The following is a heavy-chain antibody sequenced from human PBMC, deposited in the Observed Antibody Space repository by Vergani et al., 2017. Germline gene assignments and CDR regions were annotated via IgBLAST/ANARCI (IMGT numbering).Heavy chain of an antibody. CDR2: INWNGGST. D-gene: IGHD2-2*02. CDR3: ARARLRYCSCTSCYMGDY. V-gene: IGHV3-20*04. Sequence: EVQLVESGGGVVRPGGSPRLSCAASGFTFDDYGMSWVRQAPGKGLEWVSGINWNGGSTGYADSVKGRFTISRDNAKNSLYLQMNSLRAEDTALYYCARARLRYCSCTSCYMGDYWGQGTLVTVSS. CDR1: GFTFDDYG. J-gene: IGHJ4*02.